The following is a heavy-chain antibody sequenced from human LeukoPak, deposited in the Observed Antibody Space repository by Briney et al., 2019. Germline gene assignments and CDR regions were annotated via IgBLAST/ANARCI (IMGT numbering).Heavy chain of an antibody. V-gene: IGHV1-8*03. CDR2: TNPNSGNT. Sequence: GASVKVSCKASGYTFTSYDINWVRQATGQGLEWMGRTNPNSGNTGYAQKFQGRVTITRNTSISTAYMELSSLRSEDTAVYYCARVYYYDSSGYYNFDYWGQGTLVTVSS. J-gene: IGHJ4*02. D-gene: IGHD3-22*01. CDR1: GYTFTSYD. CDR3: ARVYYYDSSGYYNFDY.